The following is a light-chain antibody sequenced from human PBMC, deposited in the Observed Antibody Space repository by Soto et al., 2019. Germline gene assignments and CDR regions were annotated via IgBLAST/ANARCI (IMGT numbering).Light chain of an antibody. Sequence: EIQMSQSPSTLSASVGDRVTITCRASQSISSWLAWYQQKPGKAPKLLIYAASTLQSGVPSRFSGSGSGTDFTLTISCLQSEDFATYYCQQYYSYPPITFGQGTRLEIK. J-gene: IGKJ5*01. CDR3: QQYYSYPPIT. CDR2: AAS. CDR1: QSISSW. V-gene: IGKV1-5*01.